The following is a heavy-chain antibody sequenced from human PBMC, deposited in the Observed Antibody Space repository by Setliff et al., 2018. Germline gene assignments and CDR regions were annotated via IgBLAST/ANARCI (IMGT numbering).Heavy chain of an antibody. D-gene: IGHD3-10*01. CDR2: IYSGGST. V-gene: IGHV3-23*03. CDR1: GFTFSSYA. CDR3: AKNGFGVVALGVNNWFDP. J-gene: IGHJ5*02. Sequence: GESLKISCAASGFTFSSYAMSWVRQAPGKGLEWVSVIYSGGSTYYADSVKGRFTISRDNSKNTLYLQMNSLRAEDTAVYYCAKNGFGVVALGVNNWFDPWGQGTLVTVSS.